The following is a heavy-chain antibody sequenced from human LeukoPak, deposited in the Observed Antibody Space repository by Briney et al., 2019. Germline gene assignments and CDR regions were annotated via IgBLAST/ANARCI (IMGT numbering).Heavy chain of an antibody. CDR2: ISLTGQT. CDR1: GGSISSTNW. CDR3: SGESSAFCPFGY. V-gene: IGHV4-4*02. D-gene: IGHD3-22*01. Sequence: SETLSLTCGVSGGSISSTNWWSWVRQSPGQGLEWIGEISLTGQTNYNPSLRGRVTISLDESSNHLSLRLTSLTVSSPSTYTFSGESSAFCPFGYWGQGTLVIVPS. J-gene: IGHJ4*02.